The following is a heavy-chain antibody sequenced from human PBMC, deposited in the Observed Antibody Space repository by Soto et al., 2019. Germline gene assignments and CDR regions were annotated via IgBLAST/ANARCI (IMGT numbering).Heavy chain of an antibody. V-gene: IGHV3-33*01. CDR3: ARSNWVSGEYGFSNDGFDF. CDR2: IWFDGSNK. CDR1: GFTFSSYG. D-gene: IGHD7-27*01. J-gene: IGHJ3*01. Sequence: GGSLRLSCAASGFTFSSYGMHWVRQAPGKGLEWVAVIWFDGSNKYYPDSVKGRFTISRDQSKNTLYLQMDTLRAEDTAVYYCARSNWVSGEYGFSNDGFDFWCQGTMVTVS.